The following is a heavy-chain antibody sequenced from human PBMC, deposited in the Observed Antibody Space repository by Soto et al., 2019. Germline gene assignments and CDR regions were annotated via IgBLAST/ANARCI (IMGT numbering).Heavy chain of an antibody. J-gene: IGHJ3*02. CDR1: GGSISSGGYY. D-gene: IGHD3-3*01. CDR2: IYYSGST. V-gene: IGHV4-31*03. CDR3: ARYFWSGRTEGAFDI. Sequence: QVQLQESGPGLVKPSQTLSLTCTVSGGSISSGGYYWIWIRQHPGKGLEWIGYIYYSGSTYYNPSLNSRVTISVDTSKNQYSLKLSSVTAADTAVYYCARYFWSGRTEGAFDIWGQGTMVTVSS.